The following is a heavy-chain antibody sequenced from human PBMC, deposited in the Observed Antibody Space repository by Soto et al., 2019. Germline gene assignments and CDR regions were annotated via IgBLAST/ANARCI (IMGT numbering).Heavy chain of an antibody. CDR1: GYTFTTYD. J-gene: IGHJ3*02. V-gene: IGHV1-2*04. Sequence: GASVKVSCKASGYTFTTYDISWVRQAPGQGLEWMGWINPNSGGTNYAQKFQGWVTMTRDTSISTAYMELSRLRSDDTAVYYCARSSSKRGSHLLFDIWGQGTMVTVSS. CDR3: ARSSSKRGSHLLFDI. D-gene: IGHD1-26*01. CDR2: INPNSGGT.